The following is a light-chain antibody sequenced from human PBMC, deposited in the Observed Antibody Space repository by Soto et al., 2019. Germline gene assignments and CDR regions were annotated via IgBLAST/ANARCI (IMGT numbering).Light chain of an antibody. V-gene: IGKV3-15*01. J-gene: IGKJ3*01. CDR1: QSVSSN. Sequence: EIVLTQSPDTLSVSPGERATLSCRASQSVSSNIVWYQQRPGQAPRLLIYGASTRATGIPARFSGSGSGTEFTLTISSLQSEDFAPYYCQHYNNWPSLTFGPGTKVDIK. CDR3: QHYNNWPSLT. CDR2: GAS.